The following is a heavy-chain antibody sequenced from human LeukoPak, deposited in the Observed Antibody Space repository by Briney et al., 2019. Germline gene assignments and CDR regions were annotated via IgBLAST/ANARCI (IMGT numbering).Heavy chain of an antibody. J-gene: IGHJ5*02. V-gene: IGHV4-38-2*02. Sequence: PSETLSLTCTVPAYSISDGWLWGWIRQPPGKGLEWIAIIYHSGTTYFNPSLKSRVTMSVDTSKNQFSLKLTSVTAADTAVYYCTRLRHVAGAPKVSWFDPWGQGTLVTVSS. D-gene: IGHD2-15*01. CDR3: TRLRHVAGAPKVSWFDP. CDR1: AYSISDGWL. CDR2: IYHSGTT.